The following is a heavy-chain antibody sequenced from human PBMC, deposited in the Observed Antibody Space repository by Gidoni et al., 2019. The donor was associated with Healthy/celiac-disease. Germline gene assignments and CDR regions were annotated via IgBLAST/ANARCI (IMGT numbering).Heavy chain of an antibody. Sequence: AQGFTGRFVFSLDTSVSTAYLQISSLKAEDTAVYYCARSYDILTGYYDYWGQGTLVTVSS. D-gene: IGHD3-9*01. J-gene: IGHJ4*02. CDR3: ARSYDILTGYYDY. V-gene: IGHV7-4-1*02.